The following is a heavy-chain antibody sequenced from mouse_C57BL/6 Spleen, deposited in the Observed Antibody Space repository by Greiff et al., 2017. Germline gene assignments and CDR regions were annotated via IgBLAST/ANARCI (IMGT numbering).Heavy chain of an antibody. CDR3: YWDGGFAY. J-gene: IGHJ3*01. CDR1: GYTFPDYY. CDR2: IYPGSGNT. D-gene: IGHD4-1*01. V-gene: IGHV1-76*01. Sequence: QVQLQQSGAELVRPGASVKLSCKASGYTFPDYYINWVKQRPGPGLEWIARIYPGSGNTSYNEKFKGKATLTVEKSSSTAYLQLSSLTSEDSAVYYCYWDGGFAYWGQGTLVTVSA.